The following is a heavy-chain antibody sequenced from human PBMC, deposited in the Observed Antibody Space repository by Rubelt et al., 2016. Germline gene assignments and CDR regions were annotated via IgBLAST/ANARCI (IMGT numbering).Heavy chain of an antibody. V-gene: IGHV1-18*01. J-gene: IGHJ4*02. CDR2: ISAYNGNT. Sequence: QVQLVQSGAEVKKPGASVKVSCKASGYTFTSYGISWVRQAPGQGLEWMGWISAYNGNTNYAQKLQGRVTMTTDTSTSTGYMERGSVGSGDTAVYYCARYLGIEGDFDYWGQGTLVTVSS. CDR3: ARYLGIEGDFDY. D-gene: IGHD7-27*01. CDR1: GYTFTSYG.